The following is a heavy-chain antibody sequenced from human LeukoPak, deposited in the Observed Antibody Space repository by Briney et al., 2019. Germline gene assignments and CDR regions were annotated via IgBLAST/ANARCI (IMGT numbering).Heavy chain of an antibody. D-gene: IGHD2-15*01. Sequence: GGSLRLSCAASGFTFSSYSMNWVRQAPGKGLEWVSYISSSRSAIYYADSVKGRFTISRDNAKNSLYLQMNSLRVEDTAVYYCARICSGGSCYNDAFHIWGQGTMVTVSS. CDR1: GFTFSSYS. CDR3: ARICSGGSCYNDAFHI. V-gene: IGHV3-48*04. CDR2: ISSSRSAI. J-gene: IGHJ3*02.